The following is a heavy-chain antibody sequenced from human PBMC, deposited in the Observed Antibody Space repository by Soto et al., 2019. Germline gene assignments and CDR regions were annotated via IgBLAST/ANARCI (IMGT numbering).Heavy chain of an antibody. V-gene: IGHV4-59*01. CDR3: ARSYRRYCSGGSCYSYYSYYMDV. CDR2: IYYSGST. Sequence: PSETLSLTCTVSGGSISSYYWSWIRQPPGKGLEWIGYIYYSGSTNYNPSLKSRVTISVDTSKNQFSLKLSSVTAADTAVYYCARSYRRYCSGGSCYSYYSYYMDVWGKGTTVTVSS. D-gene: IGHD2-15*01. J-gene: IGHJ6*03. CDR1: GGSISSYY.